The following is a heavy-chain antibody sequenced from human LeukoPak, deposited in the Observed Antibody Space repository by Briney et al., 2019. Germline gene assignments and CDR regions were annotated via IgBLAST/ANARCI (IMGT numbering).Heavy chain of an antibody. V-gene: IGHV4-39*02. J-gene: IGHJ4*02. Sequence: SETLSLTCTASGGSISSSSYYWGWIRQPPGKGLEWIGSIYYSGSTYYNPSLKSRVTISVDTSKNQFSLKLSSVTAADTAVYYCAREHLCYYDSSGFDYWGQGTLVTVSS. CDR3: AREHLCYYDSSGFDY. CDR2: IYYSGST. CDR1: GGSISSSSYY. D-gene: IGHD3-22*01.